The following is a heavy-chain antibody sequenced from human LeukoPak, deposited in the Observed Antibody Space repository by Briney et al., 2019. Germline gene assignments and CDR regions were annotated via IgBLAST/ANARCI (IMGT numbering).Heavy chain of an antibody. J-gene: IGHJ1*01. CDR1: GFTFSSYA. V-gene: IGHV3-23*01. CDR3: AKDHGYCSSTSCSRYFQH. D-gene: IGHD2-2*01. Sequence: GGSLRLSYAASGFTFSSYAMSWVRQAPGKGLEWVSAIIGTGGSTYYADSVKGGFTISRDNSKNTLYLQMNSLRAEDTAVYYCAKDHGYCSSTSCSRYFQHWGQGTLVTVSS. CDR2: IIGTGGST.